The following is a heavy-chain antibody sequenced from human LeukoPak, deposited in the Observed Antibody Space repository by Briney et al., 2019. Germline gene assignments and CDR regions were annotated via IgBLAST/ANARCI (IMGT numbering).Heavy chain of an antibody. CDR1: GFTFSSYA. J-gene: IGHJ4*02. V-gene: IGHV3-23*01. CDR2: ISGSGGST. D-gene: IGHD3-22*01. Sequence: GGSLRLSCAASGFTFSSYAMSWVRQAPGKGLEWVSAISGSGGSTYYADSVKGRFTISRDNSKNTLYLQMNSLRAEDTAVYYCAKDRRYDSSGLKAIFDYWGQGTLVTVSS. CDR3: AKDRRYDSSGLKAIFDY.